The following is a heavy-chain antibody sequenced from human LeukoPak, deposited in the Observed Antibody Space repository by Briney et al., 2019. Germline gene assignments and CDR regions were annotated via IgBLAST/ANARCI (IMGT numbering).Heavy chain of an antibody. CDR2: MSGSGGHT. V-gene: IGHV3-23*01. CDR3: AKERYNYGQYYFDY. J-gene: IGHJ4*02. CDR1: RFSFSSYI. Sequence: GGSLRLSCVGSRFSFSSYIVSWVRQAPGKGLEWVSGMSGSGGHTYYADSVKGRFTISRDNARNTVYLQMNSPRVGDTAVYYCAKERYNYGQYYFDYWGQGTLVTVSS. D-gene: IGHD5-18*01.